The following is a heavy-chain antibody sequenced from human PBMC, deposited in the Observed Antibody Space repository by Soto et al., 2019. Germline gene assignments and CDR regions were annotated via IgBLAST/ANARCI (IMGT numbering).Heavy chain of an antibody. V-gene: IGHV4-30-4*01. CDR2: SFSSGTT. D-gene: IGHD3-16*01. J-gene: IGHJ6*02. Sequence: SETLSLTCTVSGDSISSGNNYWSWIRQAPGKGLEWIGDSFSSGTTYYNTSLKRRLTMSTDTSQHQFSLRLASVTDADSAVYYCARVPSPFDYYYAMDVWGQGPTVT. CDR1: GDSISSGNNY. CDR3: ARVPSPFDYYYAMDV.